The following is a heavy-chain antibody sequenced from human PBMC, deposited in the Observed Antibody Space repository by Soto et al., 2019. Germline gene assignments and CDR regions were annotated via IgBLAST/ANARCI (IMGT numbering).Heavy chain of an antibody. J-gene: IGHJ6*02. CDR1: GGSFSGYY. D-gene: IGHD6-6*01. CDR2: IYHSGST. Sequence: PSETLSLTCAVYGGSFSGYYWTWIRQTPGKGLEWIGEIYHSGSTNYNPSLKSRVNISVDTSKNQFSLKLRSVTAADTAVYYCERGYGQLVRTPLDVWGQGTTVTVSS. CDR3: ERGYGQLVRTPLDV. V-gene: IGHV4-34*01.